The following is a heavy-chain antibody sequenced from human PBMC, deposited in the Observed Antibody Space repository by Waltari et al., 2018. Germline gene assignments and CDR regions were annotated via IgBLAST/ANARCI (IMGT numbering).Heavy chain of an antibody. D-gene: IGHD3-10*01. CDR1: GFSLSTSGVG. CDR3: AHRREYYGSGSYYNPRDFDY. Sequence: QITLKESGPTLVKPTQTLTLTCTFSGFSLSTSGVGVGWTRQPPGKALEWLALIYWDDDKRYSPALKSRLTITKDTSKNQVVLTMTNMDPVDTATYYGAHRREYYGSGSYYNPRDFDYWGQGTLVTVSS. J-gene: IGHJ4*02. CDR2: IYWDDDK. V-gene: IGHV2-5*02.